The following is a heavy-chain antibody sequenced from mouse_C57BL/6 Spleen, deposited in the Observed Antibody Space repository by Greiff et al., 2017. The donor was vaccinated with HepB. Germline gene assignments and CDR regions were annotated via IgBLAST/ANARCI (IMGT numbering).Heavy chain of an antibody. CDR2: IYPSDSET. J-gene: IGHJ4*01. Sequence: QVQLQQPGAELVRPGSSVKLSCKASGYTFTSYWMDWVKQRPGQGLEWIGNIYPSDSETHYNQKFKDKATLTVDKSSSTAYMQLSSLTSEDSAVYYGARRSYDYPYAKDYWGQGTSVTVSS. V-gene: IGHV1-61*01. CDR1: GYTFTSYW. D-gene: IGHD2-4*01. CDR3: ARRSYDYPYAKDY.